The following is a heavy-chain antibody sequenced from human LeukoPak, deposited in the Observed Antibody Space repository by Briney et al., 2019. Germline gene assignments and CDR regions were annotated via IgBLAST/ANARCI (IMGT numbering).Heavy chain of an antibody. V-gene: IGHV4-61*01. Sequence: SSETLSLTCAVSGGSVNRGTFFWTWIRKPPGKGLEWIGYISNSGSTNYHPSLRSRVTISSDTSKTQFTLKLTSVTAADTAVYFCARSPSGYRFDSWGQGTLVTVSS. D-gene: IGHD3-22*01. J-gene: IGHJ4*02. CDR2: ISNSGST. CDR3: ARSPSGYRFDS. CDR1: GGSVNRGTFF.